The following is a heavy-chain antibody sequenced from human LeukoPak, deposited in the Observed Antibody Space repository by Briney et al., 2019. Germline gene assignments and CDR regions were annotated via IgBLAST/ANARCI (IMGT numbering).Heavy chain of an antibody. CDR3: ARIFQKYCSGGSCYGLPYYYGMDV. CDR2: INPNSGGT. Sequence: ASVKVSCKASGYTFSGYYMHWVRQAPGQGLEWMGWINPNSGGTNYAQKFQGRVTMTRDTSISTAYMELSRLRSDDTAVYYCARIFQKYCSGGSCYGLPYYYGMDVWGQGTMVTVSS. CDR1: GYTFSGYY. D-gene: IGHD2-15*01. J-gene: IGHJ6*02. V-gene: IGHV1-2*02.